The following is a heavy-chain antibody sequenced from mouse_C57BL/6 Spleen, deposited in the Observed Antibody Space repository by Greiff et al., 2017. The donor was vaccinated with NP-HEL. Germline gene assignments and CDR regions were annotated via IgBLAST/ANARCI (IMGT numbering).Heavy chain of an antibody. Sequence: VKLQESGPGLVAPSQSLSITCTVSGFSLTSYAISWVRQPPGKGLEWLGVIWTGGGTNYNSALKSSLSISKDNSKSQVFLKMNSLQTDDTARYYCARNRPTAQADAMDYWGQGTSVTVSS. V-gene: IGHV2-9-1*01. CDR1: GFSLTSYA. CDR3: ARNRPTAQADAMDY. D-gene: IGHD3-2*02. J-gene: IGHJ4*01. CDR2: IWTGGGT.